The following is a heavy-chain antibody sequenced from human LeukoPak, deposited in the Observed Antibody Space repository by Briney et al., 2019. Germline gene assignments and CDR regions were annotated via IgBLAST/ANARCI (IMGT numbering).Heavy chain of an antibody. D-gene: IGHD6-19*01. J-gene: IGHJ5*02. CDR3: ARAREQWLVPNNWFDP. CDR2: IKQDETEK. CDR1: GFTFSNFW. Sequence: GGSLRLSCTASGFTFSNFWMGWVRQAPGKGLEWVANIKQDETEKFYLGSVKGRFTISRDNAENSLYLQMNSLRVEDTALYYCARAREQWLVPNNWFDPWGQGTLVTVSS. V-gene: IGHV3-7*03.